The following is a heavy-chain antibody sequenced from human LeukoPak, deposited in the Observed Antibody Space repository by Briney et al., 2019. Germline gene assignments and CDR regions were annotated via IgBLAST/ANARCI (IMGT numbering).Heavy chain of an antibody. V-gene: IGHV4-39*07. J-gene: IGHJ6*02. CDR2: IYYSGST. CDR3: ARETAGAYYYDSSGSGMDV. CDR1: GGSISSSSYY. D-gene: IGHD3-22*01. Sequence: PSETLSLTCTVSGGSISSSSYYWGWIRQPPGKGLEWIGSIYYSGSTYYNPSLKSRVIISVDTSKNQFSLKLSSVTAADTAVYYCARETAGAYYYDSSGSGMDVWGQGTTVTVSS.